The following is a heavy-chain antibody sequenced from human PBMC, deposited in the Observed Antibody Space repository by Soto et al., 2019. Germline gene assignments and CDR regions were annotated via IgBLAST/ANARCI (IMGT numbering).Heavy chain of an antibody. J-gene: IGHJ5*02. V-gene: IGHV3-11*06. Sequence: PGGSLRLSCAASGSTFSDYYMSWIRQAPGKGLEWVSYISSSSSYTNYADSVKGRFTISRDNAKNSLYLQMNSLRAEDTAVYYCAREVKYYDFWSGPDWEYNWFDPWGQGTLVTVSS. CDR3: AREVKYYDFWSGPDWEYNWFDP. CDR1: GSTFSDYY. CDR2: ISSSSSYT. D-gene: IGHD3-3*01.